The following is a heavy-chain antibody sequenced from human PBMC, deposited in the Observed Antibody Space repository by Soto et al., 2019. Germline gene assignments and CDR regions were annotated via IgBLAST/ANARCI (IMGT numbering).Heavy chain of an antibody. J-gene: IGHJ4*02. Sequence: GASVKVSCKASGGTFSSYAISWVRQAPGQGLEWMGGIIPIFGTANYAQKFQGRVTITADESTSTAYMELSSLRSEDTAVYYCARETSIAARPLFDYWGQGTLGTVSS. V-gene: IGHV1-69*13. CDR2: IIPIFGTA. D-gene: IGHD6-6*01. CDR3: ARETSIAARPLFDY. CDR1: GGTFSSYA.